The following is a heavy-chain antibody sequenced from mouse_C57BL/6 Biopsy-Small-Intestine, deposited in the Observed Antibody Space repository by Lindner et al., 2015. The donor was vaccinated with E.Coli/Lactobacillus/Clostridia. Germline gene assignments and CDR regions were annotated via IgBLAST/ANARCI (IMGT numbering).Heavy chain of an antibody. V-gene: IGHV1-64*01. CDR3: ASSLNWDFDY. CDR2: IRPHSGSS. CDR1: GYTFTNYW. D-gene: IGHD4-1*01. J-gene: IGHJ2*02. Sequence: VQLQESGAELVKPGASVKLSCKASGYTFTNYWIHWVKQRPGQGLEWIGMIRPHSGSSNYNEKFKTKATLTADKSSSTAYMQLSSLTSEDSAVFYCASSLNWDFDYWGQGTSLTVSS.